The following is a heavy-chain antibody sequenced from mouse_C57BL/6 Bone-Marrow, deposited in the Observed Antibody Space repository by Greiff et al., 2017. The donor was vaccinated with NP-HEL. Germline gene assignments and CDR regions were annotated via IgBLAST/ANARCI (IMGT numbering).Heavy chain of an antibody. CDR1: GYTFTDYE. Sequence: QVQLKESGAELVRPGASVTLSCKASGYTFTDYEMHWVKQTPVHGLEWIGAIDPETGGTAYNQKFKGKAILTADKSSSTAYMELRSLTSEDSAVYYCTRGSSITTVVATYYFDYWGQGTTLTVSS. V-gene: IGHV1-15*01. CDR3: TRGSSITTVVATYYFDY. CDR2: IDPETGGT. J-gene: IGHJ2*01. D-gene: IGHD1-1*01.